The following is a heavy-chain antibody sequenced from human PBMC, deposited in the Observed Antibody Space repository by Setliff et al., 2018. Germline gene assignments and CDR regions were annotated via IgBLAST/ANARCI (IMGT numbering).Heavy chain of an antibody. CDR1: GFTFSSYA. V-gene: IGHV3-23*01. CDR3: AKGYGSGSFSNLDY. Sequence: PGESLTISCAASGFTFSSYAMSWVRQAPGKGLEWVSGISDSGGSTYYADSVKGRFTISRDNSNNTLYVEMNSLRAEDTAVYYCAKGYGSGSFSNLDYWGQGTLVTVSS. J-gene: IGHJ4*02. D-gene: IGHD3-10*01. CDR2: ISDSGGST.